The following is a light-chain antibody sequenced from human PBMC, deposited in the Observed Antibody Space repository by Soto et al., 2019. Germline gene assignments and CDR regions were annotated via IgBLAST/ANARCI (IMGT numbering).Light chain of an antibody. CDR2: EVS. Sequence: SVLTQPPSASGSPGPAVTISCTGTSSDVGGYNYVSGYQQHPGKPHKLMLYEVSKRPSGVPDRLSGSNSGNTASLTVSGLQVEDEADYYCASYTGSDTLVFGGGTKLTVL. CDR1: SSDVGGYNY. J-gene: IGLJ2*01. CDR3: ASYTGSDTLV. V-gene: IGLV2-8*01.